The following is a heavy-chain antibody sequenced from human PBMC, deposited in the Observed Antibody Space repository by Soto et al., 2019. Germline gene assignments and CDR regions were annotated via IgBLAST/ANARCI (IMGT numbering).Heavy chain of an antibody. CDR3: ARGRVTMVRGNWFDP. CDR1: GGSISSGDYY. V-gene: IGHV4-30-4*01. CDR2: IYYSGST. Sequence: QVQLQESGPGLVKPSQTLSLTCTVSGGSISSGDYYWSWIRQPPGKGLEWIGYIYYSGSTYYNPSLKSRVTISVDTSKNQFSLKLSSVTAADTAVYYCARGRVTMVRGNWFDPWGQGTLVTVSS. J-gene: IGHJ5*02. D-gene: IGHD3-10*01.